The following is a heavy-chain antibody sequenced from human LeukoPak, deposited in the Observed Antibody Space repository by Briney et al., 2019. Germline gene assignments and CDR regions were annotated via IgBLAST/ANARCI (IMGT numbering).Heavy chain of an antibody. CDR3: ASNLRSPSEVYSYYYMDV. V-gene: IGHV3-11*04. J-gene: IGHJ6*03. D-gene: IGHD3-3*01. CDR1: GFTFSDYY. CDR2: ISSSGSTI. Sequence: GGSLRLSCAASGFTFSDYYMSWIRQAPGKGLEWVSYISSSGSTIYYADSVKGRFTISRDNAKNSLYLQMNSLRAEDTAVYYCASNLRSPSEVYSYYYMDVWGKGTTVTVSS.